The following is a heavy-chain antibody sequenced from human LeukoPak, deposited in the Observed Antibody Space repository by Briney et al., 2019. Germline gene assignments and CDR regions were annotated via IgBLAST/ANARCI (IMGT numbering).Heavy chain of an antibody. V-gene: IGHV4-34*01. CDR2: INHSGST. Sequence: PSETLSLTCAVYGGSFSGYYWSWIRQPPGKGLEWIGEINHSGSTNYNPSLKSRVTISVDTSKNQFSLKLSSVTAADTAVYYCARGVRDTAMVDYWGQGTLVTVSS. J-gene: IGHJ4*02. CDR1: GGSFSGYY. CDR3: ARGVRDTAMVDY. D-gene: IGHD5-18*01.